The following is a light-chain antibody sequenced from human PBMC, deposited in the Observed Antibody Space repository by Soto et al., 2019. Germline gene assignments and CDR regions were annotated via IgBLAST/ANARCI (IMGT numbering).Light chain of an antibody. V-gene: IGKV3-20*01. J-gene: IGKJ2*01. CDR3: QQYGSSPYT. CDR2: GAS. CDR1: QSVSSSY. Sequence: EIVLTQSPGTLSLSPGERATLSCRASQSVSSSYLAWYQQKPGQAPRLLIYGASSRATCIPDRFSGSGSGTDFTLTISRREPEDFAVYYFQQYGSSPYTFGQGTKLEIK.